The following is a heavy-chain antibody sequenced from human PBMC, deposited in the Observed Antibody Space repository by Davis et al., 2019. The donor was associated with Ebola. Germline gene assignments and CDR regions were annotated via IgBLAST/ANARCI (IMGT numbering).Heavy chain of an antibody. D-gene: IGHD5-12*01. CDR1: GFTFSSYW. J-gene: IGHJ4*02. CDR2: INSDGSST. CDR3: AKDFYGGYGEIFDY. V-gene: IGHV3-74*01. Sequence: PGGSLRLSCAASGFTFSSYWMHWVRQAPGKGLVWVSRINSDGSSTSYADSVKGRFTISRDNSKNTLYLQMNSLRAEDTAVYYCAKDFYGGYGEIFDYWGQGTLVTVSS.